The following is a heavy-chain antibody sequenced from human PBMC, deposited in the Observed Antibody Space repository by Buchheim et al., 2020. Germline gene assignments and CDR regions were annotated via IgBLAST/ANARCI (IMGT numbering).Heavy chain of an antibody. V-gene: IGHV3-30-3*01. Sequence: QVQLVESGGGVVQPGRSLRLSCAASGFTFSSYAMHWVRQAPGKGLEWVAVISYDGSNKYYADSVKGRFTISSDNSKNTLYLQMNSLRAEDTAVYYCSRSYVRYYFDYWGQGTL. CDR1: GFTFSSYA. CDR2: ISYDGSNK. CDR3: SRSYVRYYFDY. D-gene: IGHD3-16*01. J-gene: IGHJ4*02.